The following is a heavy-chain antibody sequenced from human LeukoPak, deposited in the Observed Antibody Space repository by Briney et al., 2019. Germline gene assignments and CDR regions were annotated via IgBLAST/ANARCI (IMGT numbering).Heavy chain of an antibody. Sequence: HSGGSLRLSCAASGFTFSSYAMHWVRQAPGKGLEWVAVISYDGNNKYYADSVKGRFTISRDNSKNTLYLQMNSLRPEDTAVYYCAKDIVPAIDYWGQGTLVTVSS. CDR1: GFTFSSYA. J-gene: IGHJ4*02. V-gene: IGHV3-30*04. CDR3: AKDIVPAIDY. D-gene: IGHD2-8*01. CDR2: ISYDGNNK.